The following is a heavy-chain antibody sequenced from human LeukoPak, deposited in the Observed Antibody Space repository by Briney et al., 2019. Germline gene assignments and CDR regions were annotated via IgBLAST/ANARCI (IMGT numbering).Heavy chain of an antibody. Sequence: SETLSLTCTVSGGSISSSSYYWGWIRQPPGKGLEWIGSIYYSGSTYYNPSLKSRVTISVDTSKNQFSLKLSSVTAADTAMYYCARRQSNIPYSSGWLWAFYFDLWGRGTLITVSS. CDR1: GGSISSSSYY. D-gene: IGHD6-19*01. CDR2: IYYSGST. J-gene: IGHJ2*01. CDR3: ARRQSNIPYSSGWLWAFYFDL. V-gene: IGHV4-39*07.